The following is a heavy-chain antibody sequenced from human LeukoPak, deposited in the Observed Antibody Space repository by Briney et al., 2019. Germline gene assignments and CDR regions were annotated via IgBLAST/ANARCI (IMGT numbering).Heavy chain of an antibody. CDR2: INHSGST. J-gene: IGHJ4*02. D-gene: IGHD6-19*01. Sequence: SETLSLTCAVYGGSFSGYYWSWIRQPPGKGLEWIGEINHSGSTNYNPSLKSRVTISVDTSKNQFSLKLSSVTAADTAVYYCARERGGPWLVTFGNWGQGTLVTVSS. V-gene: IGHV4-34*01. CDR1: GGSFSGYY. CDR3: ARERGGPWLVTFGN.